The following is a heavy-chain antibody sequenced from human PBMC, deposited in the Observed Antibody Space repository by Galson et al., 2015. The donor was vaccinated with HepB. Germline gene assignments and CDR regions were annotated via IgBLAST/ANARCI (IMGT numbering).Heavy chain of an antibody. J-gene: IGHJ5*02. CDR1: GFSFSDYY. CDR2: IKSKNDGETT. V-gene: IGHV3-15*01. D-gene: IGHD2-8*02. CDR3: TTDVYYSTYWSWLDP. Sequence: SLRLSCAASGFSFSDYYMSWIRQAPGMGLEWVGRIKSKNDGETTDYAAPVKGSFTISRDDSKNRLYLQMNSLKTEDTAVYYCTTDVYYSTYWSWLDPWGQGTLVTVSS.